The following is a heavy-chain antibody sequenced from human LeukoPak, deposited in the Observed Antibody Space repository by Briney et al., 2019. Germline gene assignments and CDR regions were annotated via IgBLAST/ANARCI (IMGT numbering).Heavy chain of an antibody. CDR2: IGTAGDT. CDR1: GFTFSSYD. Sequence: PGGSLRLSCAASGFTFSSYDMHWVRQATGKGLEWVSAIGTAGDTYYPGSVKGRFTISRENAKNSLYLQMNSLRAGDTAVYYCARGRQDYYDGSGYSFDYWGQGTLVTVSS. J-gene: IGHJ4*02. V-gene: IGHV3-13*01. CDR3: ARGRQDYYDGSGYSFDY. D-gene: IGHD3-22*01.